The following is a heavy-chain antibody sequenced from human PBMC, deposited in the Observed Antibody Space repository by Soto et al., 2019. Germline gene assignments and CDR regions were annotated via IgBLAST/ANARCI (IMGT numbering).Heavy chain of an antibody. V-gene: IGHV3-33*01. CDR2: IWYDGSNK. CDR1: GFTFSSYG. D-gene: IGHD2-15*01. J-gene: IGHJ6*02. Sequence: HPGGSLRLSCVASGFTFSSYGMHWVRQAPGKGLEWVAVIWYDGSNKYYADSVKGRFTISRDNSKNTLYLQMNSLRAEDTAVYYCARDIVVVVAATELTYYYYYGMDVWGQGTTVTVSS. CDR3: ARDIVVVVAATELTYYYYYGMDV.